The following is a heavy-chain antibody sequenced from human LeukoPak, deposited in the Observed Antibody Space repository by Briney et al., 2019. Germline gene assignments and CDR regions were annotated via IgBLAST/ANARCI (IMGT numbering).Heavy chain of an antibody. CDR2: ISYDGSNK. J-gene: IGHJ4*02. CDR3: ARVEVHSYGPFDY. Sequence: GGSLRLSCAASGFTFSSYAMPWVRQAPGKGLEWVAVISYDGSNKYYADSVKGRFTISRDNSKNTLYLQMNSLRAEDTAVYYCARVEVHSYGPFDYWGQGTLVTVSS. D-gene: IGHD5-18*01. CDR1: GFTFSSYA. V-gene: IGHV3-30-3*01.